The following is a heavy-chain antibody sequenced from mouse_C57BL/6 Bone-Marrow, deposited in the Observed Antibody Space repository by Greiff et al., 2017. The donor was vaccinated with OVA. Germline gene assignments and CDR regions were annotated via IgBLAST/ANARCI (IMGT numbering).Heavy chain of an antibody. Sequence: QVQLQQSGPELVKPGASVKISCKASGYAFSSSWMNWVKQRPGKGLEWIGRIYPGDGDTNYNGKFKGKATLTADKSSSTAYMQLSSLTSEDSAVYFCARSAPCAYWGQGTLVTVSA. J-gene: IGHJ3*01. CDR3: ARSAPCAY. CDR1: GYAFSSSW. CDR2: IYPGDGDT. V-gene: IGHV1-82*01.